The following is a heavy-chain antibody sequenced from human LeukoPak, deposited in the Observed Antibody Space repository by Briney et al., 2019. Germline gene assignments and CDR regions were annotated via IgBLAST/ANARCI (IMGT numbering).Heavy chain of an antibody. J-gene: IGHJ4*02. CDR2: IYYSGST. V-gene: IGHV4-39*07. CDR1: GGSISSSSYY. Sequence: MSSETLSLTCTVSGGSISSSSYYWGWIRQPPGKGLEWIGSIYYSGSTYYNPSLKSRVTISVDTSKNQFSLKLSSVTAADTAVYYCARVRRDRNSSGWYYFDYWGQGTLVTVSS. CDR3: ARVRRDRNSSGWYYFDY. D-gene: IGHD6-19*01.